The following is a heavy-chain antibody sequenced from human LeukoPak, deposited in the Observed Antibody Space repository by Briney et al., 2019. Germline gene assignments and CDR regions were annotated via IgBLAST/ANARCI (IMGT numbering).Heavy chain of an antibody. Sequence: SETLSLTCAVYGGSFSGYYWSWICQPPGKGLEWIGEINHSGSTNYNPSLKSRVIISVDTSKNQFSLKLSSVTAADTAVYYCASSRGGIFDYWGQGTLVTVSS. V-gene: IGHV4-34*09. CDR2: INHSGST. CDR3: ASSRGGIFDY. D-gene: IGHD2-2*01. J-gene: IGHJ4*02. CDR1: GGSFSGYY.